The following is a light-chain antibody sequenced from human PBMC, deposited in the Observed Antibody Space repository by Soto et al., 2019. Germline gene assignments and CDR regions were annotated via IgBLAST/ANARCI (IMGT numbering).Light chain of an antibody. V-gene: IGKV1-9*01. CDR3: HQLASYPLT. J-gene: IGKJ4*01. CDR1: QGINEY. CDR2: VAY. Sequence: DIQLTQSPSFLSASVGDRIAVTCRASQGINEYLVWFQQKPGKAPLLLIYVAYILQSGVPSRFSVRGYGTEFTLTINSLQPEDFATYYCHQLASYPLTFGGGNKVEIK.